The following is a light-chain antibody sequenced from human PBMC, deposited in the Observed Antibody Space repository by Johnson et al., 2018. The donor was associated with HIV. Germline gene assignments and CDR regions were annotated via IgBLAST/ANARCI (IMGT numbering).Light chain of an antibody. CDR1: NSNIGNNY. Sequence: QLVLTQPPSVSAAPGQKVTISCSGSNSNIGNNYVSWYQQLPGTAPKLLIYGNNKRPSGIPDRFSGSKSGTSATLGITGLQTGDEAGYYCGTWDSGLSAGGFFGTGTKVPFL. J-gene: IGLJ1*01. CDR2: GNN. V-gene: IGLV1-51*01. CDR3: GTWDSGLSAGGF.